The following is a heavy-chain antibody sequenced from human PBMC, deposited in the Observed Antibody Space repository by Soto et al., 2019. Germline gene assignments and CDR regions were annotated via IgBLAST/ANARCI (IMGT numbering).Heavy chain of an antibody. J-gene: IGHJ4*02. CDR3: ARGFAIGWYTYFFDL. D-gene: IGHD6-19*01. CDR1: GGSISGYH. CDR2: LYYTGST. Sequence: SETLSLTCTVSGGSISGYHWGWIRQPPGKGLEWIGYLYYTGSTHYNPSLKSRVTMSVDTSKNQFSLKLNSVTAADTAVYYCARGFAIGWYTYFFDLWGQGPLVTSPQ. V-gene: IGHV4-59*08.